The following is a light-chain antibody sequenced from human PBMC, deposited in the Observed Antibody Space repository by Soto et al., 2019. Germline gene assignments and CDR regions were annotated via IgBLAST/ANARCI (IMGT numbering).Light chain of an antibody. V-gene: IGLV1-44*01. CDR2: TSN. J-gene: IGLJ1*01. Sequence: QSGLTQPPSASGTPGQRVTIAGYGSNSNIGSNQVNWYQQLPGTAPKLLIYTSNQRPSGVLDRFSGSKSGTSASLASSGLQSEDEADYSCATWDDSRHGYVFGTGTKLTVL. CDR3: ATWDDSRHGYV. CDR1: NSNIGSNQ.